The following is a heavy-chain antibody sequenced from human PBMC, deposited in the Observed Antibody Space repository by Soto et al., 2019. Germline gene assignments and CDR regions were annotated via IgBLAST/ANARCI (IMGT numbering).Heavy chain of an antibody. J-gene: IGHJ4*02. CDR1: GYTFTSYY. CDR2: INPSGGST. D-gene: IGHD3-10*01. CDR3: ARDVEYYGSGSYYFDY. V-gene: IGHV1-46*03. Sequence: QVQLVQSGAEVKKPGASVKVSCKASGYTFTSYYMHWVRQAPGQGLEWMGIINPSGGSTSYAQKFQGGVTMTRDTSTSTVYMELSSLRSEDTAVYHCARDVEYYGSGSYYFDYWGQGTLVTVSS.